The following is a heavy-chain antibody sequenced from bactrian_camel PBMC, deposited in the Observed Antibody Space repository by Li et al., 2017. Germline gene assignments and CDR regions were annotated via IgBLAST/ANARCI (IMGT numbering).Heavy chain of an antibody. V-gene: IGHV3S59*01. CDR3: AGAFWCDGGPLMAGRYSR. J-gene: IGHJ4*01. D-gene: IGHD1*01. CDR2: ASPSGEIQ. Sequence: EVQLVESGGGSVQAGGSLRLSCAAPGYTYSDNYMAWFRQYPGKEREGVAAASPSGEIQQYADSVKGQFTISKDSAKNTLYLQMNSQKPEDTAMYYCAGAFWCDGGPLMAGRYSRWGQGTQVTVS. CDR1: GYTYSDNY.